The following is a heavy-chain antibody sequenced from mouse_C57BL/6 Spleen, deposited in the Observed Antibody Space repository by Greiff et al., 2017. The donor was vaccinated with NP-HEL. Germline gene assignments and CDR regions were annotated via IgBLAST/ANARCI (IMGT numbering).Heavy chain of an antibody. CDR1: GYSFTGYY. D-gene: IGHD2-4*01. Sequence: EVQLQQSGPELVKPGASVKISCKASGYSFTGYYMNWVKQSPEKSLEWIGEINPSTGGTTYNQKFKAKATLTEDKSSSTAYMQLKSLTSEDSAVYYCARFPEEDYDRAWFAYWGQGTLVTVSA. V-gene: IGHV1-42*01. J-gene: IGHJ3*01. CDR2: INPSTGGT. CDR3: ARFPEEDYDRAWFAY.